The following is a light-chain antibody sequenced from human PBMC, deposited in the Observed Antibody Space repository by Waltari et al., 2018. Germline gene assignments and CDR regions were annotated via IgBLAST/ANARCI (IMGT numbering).Light chain of an antibody. CDR2: SNK. CDR1: SSNIGSNT. V-gene: IGLV1-44*01. J-gene: IGLJ2*01. Sequence: QSVLTQPPSASGTPGQRVTISCSGSSSNIGSNTVHWYQQLPGTAPKLLIYSNKQRPSGVPDRFSGSKSGTSASLAISGLQSEDEADYYCAAWDDSLNAVVFGGGTKLTVL. CDR3: AAWDDSLNAVV.